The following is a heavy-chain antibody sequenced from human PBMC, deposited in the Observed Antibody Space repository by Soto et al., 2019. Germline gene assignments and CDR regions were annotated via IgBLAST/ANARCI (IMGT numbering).Heavy chain of an antibody. V-gene: IGHV4-30-2*01. CDR2: IYHSGST. Sequence: PSETLSLTCAVSGGSISSGGYSWSWIRQPPGKGLEWIGYIYHSGSTYYNPSLKSRVTISVDRSKNQFSLQLNSVTPDDSAVYYCARGPGILNPWGQGILVTVSS. J-gene: IGHJ5*02. CDR1: GGSISSGGYS. CDR3: ARGPGILNP. D-gene: IGHD3-9*01.